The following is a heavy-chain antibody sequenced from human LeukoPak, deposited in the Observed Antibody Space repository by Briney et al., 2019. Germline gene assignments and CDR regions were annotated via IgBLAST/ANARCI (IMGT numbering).Heavy chain of an antibody. CDR2: ISWNSGSI. CDR3: AKDLYSGSYYSVDY. V-gene: IGHV3-9*01. J-gene: IGHJ4*02. Sequence: GGSLRLSCAASGFTFDDYAMHWVRQAPGKVLEWVSGISWNSGSIGYADSVKGRFTISRDNAKNSLYLQMNSLRAEDTALYYCAKDLYSGSYYSVDYWGQGTLVTVSS. D-gene: IGHD1-26*01. CDR1: GFTFDDYA.